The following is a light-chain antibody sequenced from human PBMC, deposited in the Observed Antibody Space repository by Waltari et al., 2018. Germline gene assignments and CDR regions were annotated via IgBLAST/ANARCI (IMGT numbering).Light chain of an antibody. CDR2: AAS. J-gene: IGKJ5*01. CDR1: QGISNS. V-gene: IGKV1-NL1*01. Sequence: DIQMTQSPSSLSASVGDRVTITCRASQGISNSLAWYQQKPGKAPKLLLYAASRLESGVPSRFSGSGSGTDYTLTISSLQPEDFATYYCQQYYSTRTFGQGTRLEIK. CDR3: QQYYSTRT.